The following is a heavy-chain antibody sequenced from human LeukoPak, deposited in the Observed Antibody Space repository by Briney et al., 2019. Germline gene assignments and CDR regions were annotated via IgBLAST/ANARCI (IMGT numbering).Heavy chain of an antibody. Sequence: GGSLRLSCAASGFTFSSYWMSWVRQASGKGLEWVANIKQAGSEKYYVDSVKGRFTISRDNAKNSLHLQMDTLRADDTAVNYCARVWGPKPDMPAINNHFYYYMDVWGKGTTVTVSS. V-gene: IGHV3-7*01. CDR1: GFTFSSYW. CDR3: ARVWGPKPDMPAINNHFYYYMDV. D-gene: IGHD5-24*01. J-gene: IGHJ6*03. CDR2: IKQAGSEK.